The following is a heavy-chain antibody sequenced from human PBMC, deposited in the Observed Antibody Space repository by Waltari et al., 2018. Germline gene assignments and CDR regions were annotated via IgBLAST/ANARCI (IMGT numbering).Heavy chain of an antibody. J-gene: IGHJ5*02. CDR3: ARDGYCSGGTCYPLGWFDP. V-gene: IGHV4-30-2*01. CDR1: GGAISSSGYS. CDR2: IYHTGRT. Sequence: QLQLQESGSGVVKPSQTLSLTCAVSGGAISSSGYSWGWLRQPPGKGMGGIGYIYHTGRTYYNPSFQSRVSMTVDRSSNQFSLKLNAVTAADTALYFCARDGYCSGGTCYPLGWFDPWXXGTLVTVSA. D-gene: IGHD2-15*01.